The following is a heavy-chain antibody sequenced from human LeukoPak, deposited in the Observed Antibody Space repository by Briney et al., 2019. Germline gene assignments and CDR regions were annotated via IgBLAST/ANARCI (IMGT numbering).Heavy chain of an antibody. CDR2: IRYDGSNK. CDR1: GFTFSSYG. Sequence: GGSLRLSCAASGFTFSSYGMHWVRQAPGKGLEWVAFIRYDGSNKYYADSVKGRFTISRDNSKNTLYLQMNSLRAEDTALYYCAKMLIYGSVQRGGYFDYWGQGTLVTVSS. D-gene: IGHD6-19*01. J-gene: IGHJ4*02. CDR3: AKMLIYGSVQRGGYFDY. V-gene: IGHV3-30*02.